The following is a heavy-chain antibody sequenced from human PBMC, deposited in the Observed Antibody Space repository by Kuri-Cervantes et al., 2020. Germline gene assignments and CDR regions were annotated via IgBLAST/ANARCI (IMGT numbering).Heavy chain of an antibody. CDR2: IKQDGSEK. Sequence: GGSLRLSCAASGFTLSAYWVNWVRQAPGKGLEWVANIKQDGSEKYYVDSVKGRFTISRDNAKNSLYLQMNSLRAEDTAVYYCARVSVRHYYDSSGSFDYWGQGTLVTVSS. J-gene: IGHJ4*02. CDR3: ARVSVRHYYDSSGSFDY. D-gene: IGHD3-22*01. CDR1: GFTLSAYW. V-gene: IGHV3-7*01.